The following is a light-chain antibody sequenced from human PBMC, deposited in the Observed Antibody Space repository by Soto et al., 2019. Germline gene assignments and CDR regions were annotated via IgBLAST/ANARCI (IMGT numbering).Light chain of an antibody. CDR3: SSYTSSSTYEV. CDR2: DVS. Sequence: QSALTQPASVSGSPGQSITISCTGTSSDVGGYNYVSWYQQHPGKAPKLMIYDVSNRPSGVSNRFSGSKSGNTASLTISGLQDEDEADYYCSSYTSSSTYEVFGGGTKLTVL. CDR1: SSDVGGYNY. J-gene: IGLJ2*01. V-gene: IGLV2-14*01.